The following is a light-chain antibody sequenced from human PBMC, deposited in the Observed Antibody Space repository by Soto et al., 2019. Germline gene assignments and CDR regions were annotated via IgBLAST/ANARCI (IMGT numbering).Light chain of an antibody. CDR3: QQRYHWPPIT. J-gene: IGKJ5*01. V-gene: IGKV3-11*01. CDR2: DAS. CDR1: QSVIKD. Sequence: EIVLTQSPATLSLSPGERATLSCRASQSVIKDMAWFQQKPGQAPRLLVYDASNRATGIPARFSGSGSGTDFTLTISSLEPEDFAVYYWQQRYHWPPITFGQGTRLEIK.